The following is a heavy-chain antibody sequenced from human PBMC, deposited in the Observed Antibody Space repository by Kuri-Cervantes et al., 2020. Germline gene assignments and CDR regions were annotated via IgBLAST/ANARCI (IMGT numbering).Heavy chain of an antibody. V-gene: IGHV2-5*02. Sequence: SGPTLVKPTQTLTLTCTFSGFSLSTSGVGVGWIRQPPGKALEWLALIYWDDDKRYSPSLRSRLTITKAASKNLVVLTLTNLDPVDTATYYCAHTRPYFGSGGFDFDNCGQGTLVTVSS. J-gene: IGHJ4*02. CDR2: IYWDDDK. CDR1: GFSLSTSGVG. CDR3: AHTRPYFGSGGFDFDN. D-gene: IGHD2-15*01.